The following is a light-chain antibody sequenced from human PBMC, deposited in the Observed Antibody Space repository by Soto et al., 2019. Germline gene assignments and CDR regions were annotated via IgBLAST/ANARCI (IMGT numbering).Light chain of an antibody. CDR3: LKRSNWPYS. Sequence: EIVLTQSPATLSLSPGERATLSCRASQSVSSYLAWYQQKPGQAPRLLIYDASNRATGIPARLSGSGSGTDFTLTISTLEPEDFAVNYCLKRSNWPYSCGQGTKLEIK. J-gene: IGKJ2*03. V-gene: IGKV3-11*01. CDR1: QSVSSY. CDR2: DAS.